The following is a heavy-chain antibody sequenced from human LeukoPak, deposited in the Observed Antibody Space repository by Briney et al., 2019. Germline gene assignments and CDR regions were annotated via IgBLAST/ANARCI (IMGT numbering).Heavy chain of an antibody. CDR3: ARGQVVVPAAMLPAYYYYMDV. CDR2: TYYRSKWYN. Sequence: SQTLSPTCAISGHSVSSNSAAWNWIRQSPSRGLEWLGRTYYRSKWYNDYAVSVKSRITINPDTSKNQFSLQLNSVTPEDTAVYYCARGQVVVPAAMLPAYYYYMDVWGKGTTVTVSS. CDR1: GHSVSSNSAA. V-gene: IGHV6-1*01. J-gene: IGHJ6*03. D-gene: IGHD2-2*01.